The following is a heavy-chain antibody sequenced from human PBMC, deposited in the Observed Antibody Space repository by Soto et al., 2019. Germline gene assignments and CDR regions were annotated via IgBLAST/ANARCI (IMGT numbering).Heavy chain of an antibody. Sequence: QVHLLLQSGAEVKKPGSSVKVSCKASGGTPSNSAISWVRQAPGQGLEWMGGIIPVFGLVKYAQNFQGRGTITADESTNTAYMVMSRLRPEDTAVYYCAGGRIVVVGSRAYYGMDVWGQGTTVTVSS. CDR3: AGGRIVVVGSRAYYGMDV. V-gene: IGHV1-69*01. CDR2: IIPVFGLV. CDR1: GGTPSNSA. D-gene: IGHD3-22*01. J-gene: IGHJ6*02.